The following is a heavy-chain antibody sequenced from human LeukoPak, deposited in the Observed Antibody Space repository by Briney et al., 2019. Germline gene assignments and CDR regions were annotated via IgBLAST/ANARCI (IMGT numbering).Heavy chain of an antibody. CDR1: GYIFTSYW. CDR2: IYPGDSDT. J-gene: IGHJ4*02. Sequence: GESLQISCKGSGYIFTSYWIGWVRQMPGKGLEWMGIIYPGDSDTRYSPSFQGQVTISADKSISTAYLQWSRLKASDTAMYYCARQPFYYYGSGISGVDYWGQGTLVTVSS. CDR3: ARQPFYYYGSGISGVDY. D-gene: IGHD3-10*01. V-gene: IGHV5-51*01.